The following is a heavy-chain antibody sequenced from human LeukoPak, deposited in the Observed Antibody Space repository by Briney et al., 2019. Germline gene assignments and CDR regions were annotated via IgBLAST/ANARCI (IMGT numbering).Heavy chain of an antibody. Sequence: SVKVSCKASGGTFSSYAISWVRQAPGQGLEWMGGIIPIFGTANYAQKFQGGVTITADESTSTAYMELSSLRSEDTAVYYCARGSRDGYNLDYWGQGTLVTVSS. CDR2: IIPIFGTA. J-gene: IGHJ4*02. CDR3: ARGSRDGYNLDY. V-gene: IGHV1-69*13. CDR1: GGTFSSYA. D-gene: IGHD5-24*01.